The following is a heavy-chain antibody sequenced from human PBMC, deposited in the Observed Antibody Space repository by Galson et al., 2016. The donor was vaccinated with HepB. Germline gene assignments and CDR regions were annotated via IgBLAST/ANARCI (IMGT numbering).Heavy chain of an antibody. Sequence: SLRLSCAASGFTFSSYAMSWVRQAPGKGLEWVSVISNSGGSTYYADCVKGRFTISRDNSKNTLYLQMNSLRAEDTAVYYSAGGYYGSGSYYAYWGQGTLVTVSS. V-gene: IGHV3-23*01. J-gene: IGHJ4*02. CDR1: GFTFSSYA. D-gene: IGHD3-10*01. CDR2: ISNSGGST. CDR3: AGGYYGSGSYYAY.